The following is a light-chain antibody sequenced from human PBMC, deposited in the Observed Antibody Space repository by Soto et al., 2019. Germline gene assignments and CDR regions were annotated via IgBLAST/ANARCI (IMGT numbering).Light chain of an antibody. CDR2: DAS. J-gene: IGKJ2*01. CDR1: QSVRSY. V-gene: IGKV3-11*01. CDR3: KQRSNWPPAFT. Sequence: EIVLTQSPATLSLSPGESATLSCRASQSVRSYLAWYQHKPGQAPRLLIYDASSRATGIPARFSGSGSGTDFALTISSLDPEDFAVYYCKQRSNWPPAFTFGQGTKLEIK.